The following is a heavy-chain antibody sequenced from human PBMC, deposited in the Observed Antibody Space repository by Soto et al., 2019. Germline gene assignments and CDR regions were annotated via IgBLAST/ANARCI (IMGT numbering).Heavy chain of an antibody. CDR1: GYTFTGYY. V-gene: IGHV1-2*02. D-gene: IGHD1-7*01. CDR2: INPNSGGT. J-gene: IGHJ6*02. Sequence: ASVKVSCKASGYTFTGYYMHWVRQAPGQGLEWMGWINPNSGGTNYAQKFQGRVTMTRDTSISTAYMELSRLRSDDTAVYYCARGGGITGTTWLAYYYGMDVWGQGTTVTVSS. CDR3: ARGGGITGTTWLAYYYGMDV.